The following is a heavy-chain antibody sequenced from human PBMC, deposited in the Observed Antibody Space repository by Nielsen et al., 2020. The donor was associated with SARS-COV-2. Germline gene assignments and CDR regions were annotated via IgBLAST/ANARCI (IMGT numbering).Heavy chain of an antibody. Sequence: GGSLRLSCAASGFTFSSYAMHWVRQAPGKGLEWVAVISDGGSNEYYADSVKGRFTISRDNSKNTLYLQMNSLRAEDTAVYYCARTQRGWYATGAEYFQHWGQGTLVIVSS. V-gene: IGHV3-30*04. CDR2: ISDGGSNE. CDR1: GFTFSSYA. J-gene: IGHJ1*01. CDR3: ARTQRGWYATGAEYFQH. D-gene: IGHD6-19*01.